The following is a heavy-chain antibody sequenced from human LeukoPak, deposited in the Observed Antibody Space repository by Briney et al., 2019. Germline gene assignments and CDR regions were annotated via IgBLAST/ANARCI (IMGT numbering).Heavy chain of an antibody. J-gene: IGHJ4*02. CDR2: ISGSGGST. CDR3: AKDLRGHIVVVTATSGVAFDY. D-gene: IGHD2-21*02. V-gene: IGHV3-23*01. Sequence: GGSLRLSCAASGFNVSSNYISRVRQAPGKGLEWVSAISGSGGSTYYADSVKGRFTISRDNAKNSLYLQMNSLRAEDTALYYCAKDLRGHIVVVTATSGVAFDYWGQGTLVTVSS. CDR1: GFNVSSNY.